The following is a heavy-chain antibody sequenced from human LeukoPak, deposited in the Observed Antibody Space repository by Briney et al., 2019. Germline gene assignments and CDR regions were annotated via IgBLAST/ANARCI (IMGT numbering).Heavy chain of an antibody. Sequence: GGSLRLSCAASGFTFSSYEMNWVRQAPGKGLEWVSSISSSSSYIYYADSVKGRFTISRDNAKNSLYLQMNSLRAEDTAVYYCARRPLRGAVLRYFDWLSPMDVWGKGTTVTVSS. J-gene: IGHJ6*03. CDR2: ISSSSSYI. CDR3: ARRPLRGAVLRYFDWLSPMDV. CDR1: GFTFSSYE. D-gene: IGHD3-9*01. V-gene: IGHV3-21*01.